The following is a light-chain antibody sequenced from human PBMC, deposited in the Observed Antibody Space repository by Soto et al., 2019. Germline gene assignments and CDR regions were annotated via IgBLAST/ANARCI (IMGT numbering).Light chain of an antibody. CDR2: EVS. J-gene: IGLJ2*01. CDR1: SSDVGGYNY. V-gene: IGLV2-14*01. Sequence: QSALTQPASVSGSPGQSITISCTGTSSDVGGYNYVSWYQQHPGKAPKLMIYEVSNRPSGVSNRFSGSKSGNTASLTISGLQAEDEADYYCSSYTSSSIVVFCGGTKVTVL. CDR3: SSYTSSSIVV.